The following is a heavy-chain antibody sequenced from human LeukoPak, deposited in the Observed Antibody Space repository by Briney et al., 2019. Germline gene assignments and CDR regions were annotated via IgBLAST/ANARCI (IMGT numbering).Heavy chain of an antibody. Sequence: PGGSLRLSCTASGFTFSSYAMSWVRQAPGKGLEWVSAISGSGGSTYYADSVKGRFTISRDNSKNTLYLQMNSLRAEDTAVYYCAKALSGDYEHWFDPWGQGTLVTVSS. J-gene: IGHJ5*02. CDR1: GFTFSSYA. D-gene: IGHD4-17*01. CDR2: ISGSGGST. CDR3: AKALSGDYEHWFDP. V-gene: IGHV3-23*01.